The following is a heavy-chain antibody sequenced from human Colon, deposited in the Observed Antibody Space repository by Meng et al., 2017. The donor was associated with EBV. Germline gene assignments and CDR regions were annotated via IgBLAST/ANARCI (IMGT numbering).Heavy chain of an antibody. D-gene: IGHD2-15*01. V-gene: IGHV4-4*02. J-gene: IGHJ4*02. CDR2: IHHNGNT. CDR3: ARTAICIGGSCTTWDY. Sequence: QVELRRSGPGLVKPSETLSLTCAVSGDSLSSANWWSWVRQPPGKGLEWIGEIHHNGNTNYNPSLKSRVTISVDKSKNQFVLKVTSVTAADTAVYYCARTAICIGGSCTTWDYWGQGALVTVSS. CDR1: GDSLSSANW.